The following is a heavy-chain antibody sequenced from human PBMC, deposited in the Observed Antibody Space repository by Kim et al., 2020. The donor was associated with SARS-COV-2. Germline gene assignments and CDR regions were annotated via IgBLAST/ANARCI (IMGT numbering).Heavy chain of an antibody. D-gene: IGHD6-19*01. Sequence: GGSLRLSCAASGFTFTTYAMNWVRQAPGKGLEWVAVISGGGDNTYYADSVKGRFTISRDNSKYTLYLEMNSLRAEDTAVYYCAKRFEQRLRSCCDPWGQGTLVTVSS. CDR3: AKRFEQRLRSCCDP. V-gene: IGHV3-23*01. J-gene: IGHJ5*02. CDR2: ISGGGDNT. CDR1: GFTFTTYA.